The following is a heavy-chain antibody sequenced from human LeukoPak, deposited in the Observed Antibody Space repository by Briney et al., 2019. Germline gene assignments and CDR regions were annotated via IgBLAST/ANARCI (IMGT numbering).Heavy chain of an antibody. CDR1: TNTFTTYH. D-gene: IGHD3-9*01. CDR3: ARGLRYFDWTQYYFDY. Sequence: GASVKVSFKASTNTFTTYHMHWVRQAPGQGLEWMGIINPSGGTTNYAQKFQGRVNVTRDTSTSTVYMELSSLRSEDTAVYYCARGLRYFDWTQYYFDYWGQGTLVTVSS. J-gene: IGHJ4*02. V-gene: IGHV1-46*01. CDR2: INPSGGTT.